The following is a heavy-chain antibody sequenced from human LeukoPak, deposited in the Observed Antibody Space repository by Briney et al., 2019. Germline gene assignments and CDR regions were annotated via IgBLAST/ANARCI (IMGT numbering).Heavy chain of an antibody. CDR1: GYTFTGYY. V-gene: IGHV1-2*02. D-gene: IGHD4-17*01. Sequence: ASVKVSCKASGYTFTGYYLHWVRQAPGQGLEWMGWINPNSGGTNYAQKFQGRVTMTRDTSISTAYMELSRLRSDDTAVYYCARARTVTDAFDIWGQGTMVTVSS. J-gene: IGHJ3*02. CDR3: ARARTVTDAFDI. CDR2: INPNSGGT.